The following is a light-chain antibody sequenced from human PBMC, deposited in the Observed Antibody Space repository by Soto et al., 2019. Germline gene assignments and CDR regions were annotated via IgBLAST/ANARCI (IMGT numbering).Light chain of an antibody. CDR2: EVN. V-gene: IGLV2-8*01. CDR3: SSSAGSSKV. J-gene: IGLJ1*01. CDR1: SGDVGGYNY. Sequence: QSALTQPPSASGSPGQSVAISCTGTSGDVGGYNYVSWYQQHPGKAPKLMIYEVNKRPSGVPDRFSGSKSGNTASLTVSGLQAEDEVDYYCSSSAGSSKVFGTGTRSPS.